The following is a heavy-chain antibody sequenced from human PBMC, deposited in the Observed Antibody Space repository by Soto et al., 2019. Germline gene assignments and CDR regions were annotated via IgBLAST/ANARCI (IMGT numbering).Heavy chain of an antibody. J-gene: IGHJ6*02. Sequence: GESLKISCXGSGYSFTSYWIGWVRQMPGKGLEWMGIIYPGDSDTRYSPSFQGQVTISADKSISTAYLQWSSLKASDTAMYYCARTSAAGKYYYGMDVWGQGTTVTVSS. V-gene: IGHV5-51*01. CDR2: IYPGDSDT. D-gene: IGHD6-13*01. CDR1: GYSFTSYW. CDR3: ARTSAAGKYYYGMDV.